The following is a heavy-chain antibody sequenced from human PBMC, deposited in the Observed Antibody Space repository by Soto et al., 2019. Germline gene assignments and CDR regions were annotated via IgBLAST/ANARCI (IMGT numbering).Heavy chain of an antibody. J-gene: IGHJ4*02. V-gene: IGHV4-4*02. Sequence: SETLSLTCSVSGGSITSNHWWSWVRQAPGKGLEWIGEIFHRGTSHHNPSLESRVTLSVDKSKNQFSLMLTSVTAADTAVYYCASKYCPSTICYLFDNWGQGALVTVSS. CDR1: GGSITSNHW. CDR3: ASKYCPSTICYLFDN. CDR2: IFHRGTS. D-gene: IGHD2-15*01.